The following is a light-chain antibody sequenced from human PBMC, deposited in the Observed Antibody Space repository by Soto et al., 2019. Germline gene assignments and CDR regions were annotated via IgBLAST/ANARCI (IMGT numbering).Light chain of an antibody. V-gene: IGLV4-69*01. CDR2: LNSDGSH. J-gene: IGLJ2*01. CDR3: QTWGTGGVV. CDR1: SGHSSYA. Sequence: QSVLTQSPSASASLGASVKLTCTLSSGHSSYAIAWHQQQPEKGPRYLMKLNSDGSHSKGDGIPDRFSGSSSGAERYLTISSPQSEDEADYYCQTWGTGGVVFGGGTKLTVL.